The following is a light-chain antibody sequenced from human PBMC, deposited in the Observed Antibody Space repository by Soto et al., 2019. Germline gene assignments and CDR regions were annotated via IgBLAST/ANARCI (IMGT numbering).Light chain of an antibody. Sequence: QSALTQPRSVSGSPGQSVTISCTVASSDVGGYNYVSWYQQHPGKAPKLMIYDVSKRPSGVPDRFSGSKSGNTASLTISGLQTEDEADYYCCSYAGRYTYVFGTGTKVTV. CDR2: DVS. V-gene: IGLV2-11*01. J-gene: IGLJ1*01. CDR3: CSYAGRYTYV. CDR1: SSDVGGYNY.